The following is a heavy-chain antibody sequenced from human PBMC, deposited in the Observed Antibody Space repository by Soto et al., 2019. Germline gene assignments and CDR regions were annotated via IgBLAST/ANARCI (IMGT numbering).Heavy chain of an antibody. J-gene: IGHJ6*02. CDR3: VMVDNYVTPTPQDV. V-gene: IGHV1-18*01. CDR1: SYIFVNCG. D-gene: IGHD3-16*01. Sequence: QVQLVQYGDEVKKPGASVKVSCKASSYIFVNCGIAWVRQARGQGIEWMGWISPYTGNTHSASKVQGRLTMTTDTSTSTAYMDLGSLTSGDTAVYYCVMVDNYVTPTPQDVWGQGTTVTVSS. CDR2: ISPYTGNT.